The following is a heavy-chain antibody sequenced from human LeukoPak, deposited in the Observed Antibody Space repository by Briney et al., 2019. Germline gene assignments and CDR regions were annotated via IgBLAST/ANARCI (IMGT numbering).Heavy chain of an antibody. J-gene: IGHJ4*02. CDR2: ISAYNGNT. Sequence: ASVKVSCKASGYTFTGYYMHWVRQAPGQGLEWMGWISAYNGNTNYAQKLQGRVTMTTDTSTSTAYMELRSLRSDDTAVYYCARDIQGDYWGQGTLVTVSS. D-gene: IGHD2-21*01. V-gene: IGHV1-18*04. CDR1: GYTFTGYY. CDR3: ARDIQGDY.